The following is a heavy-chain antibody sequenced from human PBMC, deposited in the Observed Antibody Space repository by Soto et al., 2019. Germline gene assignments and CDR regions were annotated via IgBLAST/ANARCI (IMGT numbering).Heavy chain of an antibody. CDR3: ARMGDFWSGPGEPDP. V-gene: IGHV4-39*01. J-gene: IGHJ5*02. Sequence: SETLSLTCTVSDGSISGSSCYWAWIRQSPGKGLEWIGSVYYNGFTYYNPSLKSRVTISVDTSKDQFSLKLTSATAADTAVYYCARMGDFWSGPGEPDPWGQGTLVTVSA. CDR1: DGSISGSSCY. D-gene: IGHD3-3*01. CDR2: VYYNGFT.